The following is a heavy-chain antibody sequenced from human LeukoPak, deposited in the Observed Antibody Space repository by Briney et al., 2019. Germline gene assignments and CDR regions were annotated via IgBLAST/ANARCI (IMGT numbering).Heavy chain of an antibody. V-gene: IGHV4-39*01. D-gene: IGHD3-10*01. CDR1: GGSISSSSYY. J-gene: IGHJ4*02. CDR2: IYYSGST. Sequence: SETLSLTCTVSGGSISSSSYYWGWLRQPPGKGLEWIGRIYYSGSTYYNPSLKSRVTISVDTSKDQFSLKLSSVTAADTAVYYCAIYYYGSGSYREYDYWGQGTLVTVSS. CDR3: AIYYYGSGSYREYDY.